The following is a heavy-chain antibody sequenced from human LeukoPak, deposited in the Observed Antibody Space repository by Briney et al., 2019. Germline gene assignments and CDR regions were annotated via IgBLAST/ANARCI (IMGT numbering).Heavy chain of an antibody. CDR2: IYSGGST. CDR3: AKESAGWDHFDY. V-gene: IGHV3-66*01. J-gene: IGHJ4*02. CDR1: GFTVSSNY. Sequence: GGSLRLSCAASGFTVSSNYMSWVRQAPGKRLEWVSVIYSGGSTYYADSVKGRFTISRDNSKNTLYLQMNSLRAEDTAVYYCAKESAGWDHFDYWGQGTLVTVSS. D-gene: IGHD6-19*01.